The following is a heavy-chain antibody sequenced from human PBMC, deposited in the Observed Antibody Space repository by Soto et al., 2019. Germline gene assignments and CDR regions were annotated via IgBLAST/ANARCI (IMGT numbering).Heavy chain of an antibody. CDR3: ARGLPCIAPPGYYMDV. CDR2: INHSGST. Sequence: PSETLSLTCAVYGGSFSGYYWSWIRQPPGKGLEWIGEINHSGSTNYNPSLKSRVTISVDTSKNQFSLKLSSVTAADTAVYYRARGLPCIAPPGYYMDVWGKGTTVTVSS. V-gene: IGHV4-34*01. D-gene: IGHD6-13*01. J-gene: IGHJ6*03. CDR1: GGSFSGYY.